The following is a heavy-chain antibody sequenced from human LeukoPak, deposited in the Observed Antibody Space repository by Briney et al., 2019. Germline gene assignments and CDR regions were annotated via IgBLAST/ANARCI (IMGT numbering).Heavy chain of an antibody. Sequence: PSETLSLTCTVSGRSISSYYWRWIRQPPGKGLEWIGYIYYSGSTNYNPSLKSRVTISVDTSKNQFSLKLSSVTAADTAVYYCASVGYDSSCYYWYFQHWGQGTLVTVSS. CDR1: GRSISSYY. J-gene: IGHJ1*01. D-gene: IGHD3-22*01. CDR3: ASVGYDSSCYYWYFQH. V-gene: IGHV4-59*01. CDR2: IYYSGST.